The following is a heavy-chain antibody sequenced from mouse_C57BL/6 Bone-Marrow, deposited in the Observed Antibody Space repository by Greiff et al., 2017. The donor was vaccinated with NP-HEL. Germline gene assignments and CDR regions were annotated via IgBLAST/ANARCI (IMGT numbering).Heavy chain of an antibody. CDR1: GFTFSSYG. V-gene: IGHV5-6*01. CDR3: ASPPTGTRAMDY. J-gene: IGHJ4*01. Sequence: EVKVVESGGDLVKPGGSLKLSCAASGFTFSSYGMSWVRQTPDKRLEWVATISSGGSYTYYPDSVKGRFTLSRDNAKNTLYLQMSSLKSEDTAMYYCASPPTGTRAMDYWGQGTSVTVSS. CDR2: ISSGGSYT. D-gene: IGHD4-1*02.